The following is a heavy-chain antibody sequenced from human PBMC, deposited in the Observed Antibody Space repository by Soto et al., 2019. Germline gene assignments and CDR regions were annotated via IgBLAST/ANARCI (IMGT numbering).Heavy chain of an antibody. CDR2: TSTSGGAT. CDR3: AKNGPEFDY. D-gene: IGHD3-10*01. J-gene: IGHJ4*02. V-gene: IGHV3-23*01. CDR1: GFTFSSYA. Sequence: SGGSLRLSCAASGFTFSSYAMSWVRQAPGKGLEWVSSTSTSGGATYYADSVKGRFTISRDNSKNTLYLQMNSLRAEDTAVYYCAKNGPEFDYWGQGALVTVSS.